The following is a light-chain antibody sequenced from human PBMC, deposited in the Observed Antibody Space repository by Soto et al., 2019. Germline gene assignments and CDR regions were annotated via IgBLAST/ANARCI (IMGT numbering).Light chain of an antibody. V-gene: IGLV2-14*01. CDR3: SSYTSSSTRVI. CDR1: SSDIGGYKY. Sequence: QSALTQPASVSGSPGQSITISCTGTSSDIGGYKYVSWYQQHPGKAPKLMIYDVSNRPSGVSNRFSGSKSGNTPALTISGLQAEDEADYYCSSYTSSSTRVIFGGGTKLTVL. J-gene: IGLJ2*01. CDR2: DVS.